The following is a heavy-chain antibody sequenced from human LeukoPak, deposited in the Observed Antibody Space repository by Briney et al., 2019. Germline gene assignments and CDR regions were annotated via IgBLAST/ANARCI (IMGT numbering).Heavy chain of an antibody. Sequence: GGSLRLSCAASGFTFSNYAMSWVRQAPGKGLEWVSAISGSGGSTYYADSVKGRFTISRDNSKNTLYLQMNSLRAEDTAVYYCAKGRRQVFVAFDIWGQGTMVTVSS. D-gene: IGHD1-14*01. CDR3: AKGRRQVFVAFDI. V-gene: IGHV3-23*01. J-gene: IGHJ3*02. CDR1: GFTFSNYA. CDR2: ISGSGGST.